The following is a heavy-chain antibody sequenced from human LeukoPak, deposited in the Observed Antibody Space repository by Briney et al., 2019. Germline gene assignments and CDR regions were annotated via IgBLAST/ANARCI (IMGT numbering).Heavy chain of an antibody. CDR3: ARRKTLGPYDAFDI. J-gene: IGHJ3*02. Sequence: GGSLRLSCAASGFTFSDYYMSWIRQAPGKGLEWVSYISSSGSTIYYADSVKGRFTISRDNAKNSLYLQMNSLGAEDTAVYYCARRKTLGPYDAFDIWGQGTMVTVSS. CDR1: GFTFSDYY. D-gene: IGHD1-26*01. CDR2: ISSSGSTI. V-gene: IGHV3-11*01.